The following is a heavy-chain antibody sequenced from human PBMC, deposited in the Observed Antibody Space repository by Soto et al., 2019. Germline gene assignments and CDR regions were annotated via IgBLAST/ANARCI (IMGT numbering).Heavy chain of an antibody. Sequence: QVQLVQSGAEVKKPGASGTVSCRSSGDTFNDYYIHWVRQAPGQGLEWMGWINPNGGVTKYAQKFQGWVTMTRDTSIRTVYMQLSRLRSDDTAVYYCARESGGATATLDYYDFYMDVWGTGTTVTVSS. D-gene: IGHD5-12*01. CDR1: GDTFNDYY. CDR2: INPNGGVT. V-gene: IGHV1-2*04. J-gene: IGHJ6*03. CDR3: ARESGGATATLDYYDFYMDV.